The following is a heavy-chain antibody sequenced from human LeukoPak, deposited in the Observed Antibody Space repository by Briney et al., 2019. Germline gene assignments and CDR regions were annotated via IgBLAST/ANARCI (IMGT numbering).Heavy chain of an antibody. CDR3: ASTLRSYYYYMDV. Sequence: PGGSLRLSCAASGFTFDDYGMSWIRQPPGKGLEWIGYIYYSGSTNYNPSLKSRVTISVDTSKNQFSLKLSSVTAADTAVYYCASTLRSYYYYMDVWGKGTTVTVSS. J-gene: IGHJ6*03. CDR2: IYYSGST. V-gene: IGHV4-59*01. CDR1: GFTFDDYG.